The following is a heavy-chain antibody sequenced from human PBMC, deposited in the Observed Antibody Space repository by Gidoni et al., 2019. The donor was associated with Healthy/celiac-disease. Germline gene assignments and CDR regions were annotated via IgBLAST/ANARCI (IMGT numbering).Heavy chain of an antibody. V-gene: IGHV3-23*01. CDR3: AKGRLGYCSSTSCYLGY. CDR1: GFTFSSYA. D-gene: IGHD2-2*01. CDR2: ISGSGGST. J-gene: IGHJ4*02. Sequence: EVQLLESGGGLVQPGGSLRLSCAASGFTFSSYAMSWVRQAPGKGLEWVSAISGSGGSTYYADSVKGRFTISRDNSKNTLYLQMNSLRAEDTAVYYCAKGRLGYCSSTSCYLGYWGQGTLVTVSS.